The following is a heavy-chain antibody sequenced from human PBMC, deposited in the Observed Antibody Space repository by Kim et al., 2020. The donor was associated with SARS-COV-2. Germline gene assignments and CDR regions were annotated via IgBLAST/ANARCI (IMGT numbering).Heavy chain of an antibody. Sequence: SVKVSCKASGGTFSSYAISWVRQAPGQGLEWMGGIIPIFDTANYAQKFQGRVTITADESTSTAYMELSSLRSEDTAVYYCARGTAYGYVGYYYYYGMDVWGQGTTVTVSS. CDR1: GGTFSSYA. V-gene: IGHV1-69*13. D-gene: IGHD5-18*01. J-gene: IGHJ6*02. CDR2: IIPIFDTA. CDR3: ARGTAYGYVGYYYYYGMDV.